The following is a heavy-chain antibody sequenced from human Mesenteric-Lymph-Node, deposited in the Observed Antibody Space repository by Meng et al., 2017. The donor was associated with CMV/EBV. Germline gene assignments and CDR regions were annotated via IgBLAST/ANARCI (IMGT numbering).Heavy chain of an antibody. CDR3: AHRRPYSGRWNEVTFDY. CDR2: IYWDDDK. CDR1: FSPSTSGVG. Sequence: FSPSTSGVGVGWIRQPPGKALEWLAVIYWDDDKRYNPSLRSRLSISKDTSRDQVVLTMTNVDPVDTGTYYCAHRRPYSGRWNEVTFDYWGQGVLVTVSS. J-gene: IGHJ4*02. V-gene: IGHV2-5*02. D-gene: IGHD6-13*01.